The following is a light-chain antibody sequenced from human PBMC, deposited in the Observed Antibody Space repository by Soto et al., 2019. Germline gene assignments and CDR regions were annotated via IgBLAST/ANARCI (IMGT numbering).Light chain of an antibody. CDR3: SSYTSSSTLYV. CDR1: SSDVGGYNY. J-gene: IGLJ1*01. Sequence: QSALTQPASVSGSPGQSITISCTGTSSDVGGYNYVSWYQQHPGKAPKLTIYDVSNLPSGVSHRFSGSKSGNTASLTISGLQAEDEADYYCSSYTSSSTLYVFGTGTKLTVL. V-gene: IGLV2-14*01. CDR2: DVS.